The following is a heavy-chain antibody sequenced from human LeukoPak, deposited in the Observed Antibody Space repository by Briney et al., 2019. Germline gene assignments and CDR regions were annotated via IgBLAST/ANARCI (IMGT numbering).Heavy chain of an antibody. D-gene: IGHD4-17*01. CDR1: GFIFSNYG. CDR2: ISASGSAT. V-gene: IGHV3-23*01. CDR3: ARDAYGDYYFDY. Sequence: GGSLRLSCAASGFIFSNYGMNWVRQAPGKGLEWVAAISASGSATSYADSVRGRFTISRDNSKSTTYLQMNSLRAEDTAVYYCARDAYGDYYFDYWGQGTLVTVSS. J-gene: IGHJ4*02.